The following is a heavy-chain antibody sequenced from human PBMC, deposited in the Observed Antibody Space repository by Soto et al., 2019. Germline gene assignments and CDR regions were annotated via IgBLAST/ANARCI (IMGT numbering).Heavy chain of an antibody. Sequence: GESLKISCKGSGYSFTSYWISWVRQMPGKGLEWMGRIDPSDSYTNYSPSFQGHVTISVTKSITTVFLQWSSLRASDTALYYCARQIYDCATGANFQYYFDSWGQGTPVTVSS. CDR1: GYSFTSYW. CDR3: ARQIYDCATGANFQYYFDS. CDR2: IDPSDSYT. J-gene: IGHJ4*02. D-gene: IGHD2-2*01. V-gene: IGHV5-10-1*01.